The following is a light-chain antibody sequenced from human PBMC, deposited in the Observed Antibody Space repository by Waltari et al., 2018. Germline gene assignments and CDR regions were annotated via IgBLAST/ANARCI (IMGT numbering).Light chain of an antibody. J-gene: IGKJ4*01. CDR3: QQYDRTPLT. CDR2: KAS. CDR1: ESISSW. Sequence: DIQMTQSPSTLSASVGDRVTITCRASESISSWLAWYQQKPGKAPKFLIYKASTLESGVPSRFSGSVSGTEFTLAISGLQPDEFATYYCQQYDRTPLTFGGGTKVEMK. V-gene: IGKV1-5*03.